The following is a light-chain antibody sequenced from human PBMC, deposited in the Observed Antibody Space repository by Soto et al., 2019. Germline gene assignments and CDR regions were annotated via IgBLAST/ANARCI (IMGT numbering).Light chain of an antibody. CDR3: QQYNSYPWT. CDR2: DAS. V-gene: IGKV1-5*01. Sequence: DIQMTQSPSTLSASVGDRVTITCRASQSISSWLAWYQQKPGKAPKLLIYDASSLESGVPSRYSGSGSGTEFTLIISSLKADDFATYDGQQYNSYPWTFGQGPKVEIK. CDR1: QSISSW. J-gene: IGKJ1*01.